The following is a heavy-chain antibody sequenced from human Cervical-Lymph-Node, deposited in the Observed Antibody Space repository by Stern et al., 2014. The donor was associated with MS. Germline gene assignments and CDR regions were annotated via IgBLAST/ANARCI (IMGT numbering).Heavy chain of an antibody. J-gene: IGHJ4*02. D-gene: IGHD2-15*01. CDR1: GFTFSDYA. CDR3: AKDRELVVVTFDS. V-gene: IGHV3-23*04. CDR2: ISLSGGST. Sequence: EVQLVQSGGGLVQPGGSLRLSCAASGFTFSDYAMSWVRQAPGKGLEWVSAISLSGGSTFYAYSVQGRFTISRDNSKNTLYLQMNSLRAEDTAVYYCAKDRELVVVTFDSWGQGTLVTVSS.